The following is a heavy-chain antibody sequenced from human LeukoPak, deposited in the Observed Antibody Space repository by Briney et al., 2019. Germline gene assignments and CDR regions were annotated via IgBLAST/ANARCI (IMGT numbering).Heavy chain of an antibody. Sequence: NPSETLSLTCTVSGGSISSGGYYWSWIRQHPGKGLEWIGYIYYSGSTYYNPSLKSRVTISVDTSKNQFSLKLSSVTAADTAVYYCARAGGRHVRITIFGVVRNAFDIWGQGTMVTVSS. CDR2: IYYSGST. D-gene: IGHD3-3*01. J-gene: IGHJ3*02. CDR1: GGSISSGGYY. CDR3: ARAGGRHVRITIFGVVRNAFDI. V-gene: IGHV4-31*03.